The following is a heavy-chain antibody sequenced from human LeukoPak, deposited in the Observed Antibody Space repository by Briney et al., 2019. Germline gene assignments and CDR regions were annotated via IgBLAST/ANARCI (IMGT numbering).Heavy chain of an antibody. CDR2: IYYSGST. J-gene: IGHJ4*02. CDR3: ARDSSTVTTAIDY. D-gene: IGHD4-17*01. V-gene: IGHV4-30-4*01. Sequence: SQTLSLTCTVSGGSISSGDYYWSWIRQPPGKGLEWIGYIYYSGSTYYNPSLKSRVTISVDTSKNQFSLKLSSVTAADTAVYYCARDSSTVTTAIDYWGQGTLVTVSS. CDR1: GGSISSGDYY.